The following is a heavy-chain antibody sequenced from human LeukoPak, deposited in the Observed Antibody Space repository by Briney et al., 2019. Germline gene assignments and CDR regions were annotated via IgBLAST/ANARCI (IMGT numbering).Heavy chain of an antibody. CDR2: MNPNSGNT. D-gene: IGHD5-24*01. CDR3: ARGPASKRWLHRIYMDV. CDR1: GYTFTSYD. V-gene: IGHV1-8*03. Sequence: ASVKVSCKASGYTFTSYDINWVRQATGQGLEWMGWMNPNSGNTGYAQKLQVRGTITRNNSISTAYVELSSLRSEDTAVYYCARGPASKRWLHRIYMDVWGKGATVTVSS. J-gene: IGHJ6*03.